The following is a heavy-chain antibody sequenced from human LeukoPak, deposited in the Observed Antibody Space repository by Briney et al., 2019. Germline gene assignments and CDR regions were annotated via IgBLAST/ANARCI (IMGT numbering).Heavy chain of an antibody. D-gene: IGHD5-18*01. Sequence: SETLSLTCTVSGGSISSSSYYWGWIRQPPGKGLEWIGSVHYSGSTYYNPSLKSRVTISVDTSKNQFSLKLSSVTAADTAVYYCAGEKRGYSYGYFDYWGQGTLVTVSS. CDR1: GGSISSSSYY. J-gene: IGHJ4*02. CDR3: AGEKRGYSYGYFDY. V-gene: IGHV4-39*01. CDR2: VHYSGST.